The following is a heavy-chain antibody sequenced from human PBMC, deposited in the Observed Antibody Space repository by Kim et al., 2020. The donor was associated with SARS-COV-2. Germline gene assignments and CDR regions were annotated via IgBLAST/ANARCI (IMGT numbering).Heavy chain of an antibody. D-gene: IGHD3-10*01. Sequence: YSPSFQGHVTISADKSISTAYLQWSRLKASDTAMYYCAKLSMVRAWYFDLWGRGTLVTVSS. CDR3: AKLSMVRAWYFDL. J-gene: IGHJ2*01. V-gene: IGHV5-10-1*01.